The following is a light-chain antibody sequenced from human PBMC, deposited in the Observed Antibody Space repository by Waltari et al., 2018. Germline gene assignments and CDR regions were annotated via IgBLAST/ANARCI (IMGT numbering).Light chain of an antibody. CDR3: QQYNYWPPGT. CDR1: QSVSSK. V-gene: IGKV3-15*01. Sequence: EIVMTQSPATLSVSPGERATLSCRASQSVSSKLAWYQQKPGQAPRLLIYDATTRATGIPARFSGTGSGTEFSLTISSLQSEDFAVYYCQQYNYWPPGTFGQGTKVEIK. CDR2: DAT. J-gene: IGKJ1*01.